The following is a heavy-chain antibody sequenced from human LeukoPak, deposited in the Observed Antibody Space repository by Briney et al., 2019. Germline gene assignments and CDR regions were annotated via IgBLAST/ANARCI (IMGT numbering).Heavy chain of an antibody. CDR3: ARFSSGGDWFDP. CDR1: GFTFSSYS. Sequence: GGSLRLSCAASGFTFSSYSMNWVRQAPGKGLEWVSSISSSSSYIYYADSVKGRFTISRDNAKNSLYLRMNSLRAEDTAVYYCARFSSGGDWFDPWGQGTLVTVSS. D-gene: IGHD6-19*01. V-gene: IGHV3-21*01. J-gene: IGHJ5*02. CDR2: ISSSSSYI.